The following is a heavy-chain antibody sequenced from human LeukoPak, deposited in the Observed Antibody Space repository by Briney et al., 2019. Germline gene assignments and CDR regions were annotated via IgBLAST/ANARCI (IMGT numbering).Heavy chain of an antibody. CDR2: INIDGSST. D-gene: IGHD4-23*01. J-gene: IGHJ1*01. CDR3: YGGNAEH. Sequence: GGSLRLSCAASGFTFSSYWMHWVRQAPGKGLMWVSGINIDGSSTMYADSVKGRFTISRDNAKNTLYLQMNSLRGEDTAVYHCYGGNAEHWGQGTLVTVSS. V-gene: IGHV3-74*03. CDR1: GFTFSSYW.